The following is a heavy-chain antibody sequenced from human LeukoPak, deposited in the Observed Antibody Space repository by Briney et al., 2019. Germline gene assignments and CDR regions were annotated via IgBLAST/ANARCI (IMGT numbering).Heavy chain of an antibody. Sequence: GGSLRLSCAASGFTFSSYWMSWVRQAPGKGLEWVANIKQDGSEKYYVDSVKGRFTISRDNAKNSLYLQMNSLRAEDTAVYYCARTPLDYYYGMDVWGQRTTVTVSS. CDR2: IKQDGSEK. J-gene: IGHJ6*02. V-gene: IGHV3-7*03. CDR1: GFTFSSYW. CDR3: ARTPLDYYYGMDV.